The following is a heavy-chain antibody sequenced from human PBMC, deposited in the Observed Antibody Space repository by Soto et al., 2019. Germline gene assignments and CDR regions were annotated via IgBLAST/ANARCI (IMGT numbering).Heavy chain of an antibody. D-gene: IGHD3-3*01. CDR1: GYTFTGYY. CDR2: INPNSGGT. V-gene: IGHV1-2*04. CDR3: ARGSNTIFGVVIIPVIRT. Sequence: GASVKVSCKASGYTFTGYYMHWVRQAPGQGLEWMGWINPNSGGTNYAQKFQGWVTMTRDTSISTAYMELSRLRSDDTAVYYCARGSNTIFGVVIIPVIRTWGQGTLVTVSS. J-gene: IGHJ4*02.